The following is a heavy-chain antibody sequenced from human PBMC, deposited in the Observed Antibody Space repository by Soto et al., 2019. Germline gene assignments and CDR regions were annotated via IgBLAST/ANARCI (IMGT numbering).Heavy chain of an antibody. Sequence: GASLKISCKGSGYSFTNYWIGWVRQMPGKGLEWMGIIYPGDSDTRYSPSFQGQVTISADKSISTAYLQWSSLKASDTAMYYCARQISDSRRYYYGMDVWGQGTTVTVS. D-gene: IGHD3-22*01. CDR1: GYSFTNYW. V-gene: IGHV5-51*01. CDR3: ARQISDSRRYYYGMDV. J-gene: IGHJ6*02. CDR2: IYPGDSDT.